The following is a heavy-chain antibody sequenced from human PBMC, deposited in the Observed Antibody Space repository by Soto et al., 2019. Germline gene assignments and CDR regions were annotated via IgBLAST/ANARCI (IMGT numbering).Heavy chain of an antibody. CDR1: GYTFTDYY. V-gene: IGHV1-2*02. CDR3: ASEDCRNTNCLKGFDY. D-gene: IGHD2-15*01. CDR2: INPKSGGP. Sequence: QVQLVQSGAEVKKPGDSVKVSCKTSGYTFTDYYMHWVRQAPRQGFEWVGGINPKSGGPKYVPKFQGRVTVTRDTSTSTAYMELNRLTSDDTAVYYCASEDCRNTNCLKGFDYWGQGTLVTVSS. J-gene: IGHJ4*02.